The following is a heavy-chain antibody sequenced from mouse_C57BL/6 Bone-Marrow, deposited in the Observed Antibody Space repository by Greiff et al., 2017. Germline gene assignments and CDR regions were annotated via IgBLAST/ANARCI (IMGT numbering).Heavy chain of an antibody. CDR3: ADGLGFAY. CDR1: CYTFTSYW. V-gene: IGHV1-50*01. Sequence: QVQLQQPGAELVKPGASVKLSCKASCYTFTSYWMQWVKQRPGQGLEWIGEIDPSDSYTNYNQKFKGKATLTVDTSSSTAYMQLSSLTSEDSAVYYCADGLGFAYWGQGTLVTVSA. CDR2: IDPSDSYT. J-gene: IGHJ3*01.